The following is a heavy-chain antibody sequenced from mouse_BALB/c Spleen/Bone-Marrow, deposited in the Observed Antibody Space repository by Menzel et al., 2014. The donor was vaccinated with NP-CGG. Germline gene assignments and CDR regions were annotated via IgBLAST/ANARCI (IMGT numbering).Heavy chain of an antibody. CDR3: VRPIHNYGYDAWFAY. J-gene: IGHJ3*01. D-gene: IGHD1-2*01. V-gene: IGHV10-1*02. CDR2: IRSKSNNYAT. CDR1: GFTFNTYA. Sequence: EVKLLESGGGLVQPKGSLKLSCAASGFTFNTYAMNWVRQAPGKGLEWVARIRSKSNNYATYYADSGKDRFTISRDDSQSMLYLQMNNFKTEDTAMYYCVRPIHNYGYDAWFAYWGQGTLVTVSA.